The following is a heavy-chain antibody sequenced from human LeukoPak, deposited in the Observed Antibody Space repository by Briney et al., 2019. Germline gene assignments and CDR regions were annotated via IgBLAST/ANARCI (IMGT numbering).Heavy chain of an antibody. J-gene: IGHJ3*02. CDR1: GGSFSGYY. CDR2: TNHSGST. V-gene: IGHV4-34*01. D-gene: IGHD3-9*01. Sequence: SETLSLTCAVYGGSFSGYYWSWIRQPPGKGLEWIGETNHSGSTNYNPSLKSRVTISVDTSKNQFSLKLSSVTAADTAVYYCARDYDILTGYDAFDIWGQGTMVTASS. CDR3: ARDYDILTGYDAFDI.